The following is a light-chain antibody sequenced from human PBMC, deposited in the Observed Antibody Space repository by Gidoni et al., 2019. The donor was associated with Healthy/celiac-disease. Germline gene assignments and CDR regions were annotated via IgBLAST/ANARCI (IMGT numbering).Light chain of an antibody. CDR3: QQYDNLPST. J-gene: IGKJ5*01. CDR1: QDSSNY. Sequence: DIPMTQSPSSLSASVGDRVTITCPARQDSSNYLNWYQQKPGKAPKLLIYDASNLETGVPSRFSGSGSGTDFTFTISSLQPEDIATYYCQQYDNLPSTFGQGTRLEIK. V-gene: IGKV1-33*01. CDR2: DAS.